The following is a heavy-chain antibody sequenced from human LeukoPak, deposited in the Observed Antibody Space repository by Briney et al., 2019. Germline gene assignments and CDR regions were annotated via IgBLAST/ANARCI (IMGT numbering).Heavy chain of an antibody. D-gene: IGHD2-15*01. V-gene: IGHV3-23*01. J-gene: IGHJ6*03. Sequence: GGSLRLSCAASGFTFSNYALSWVRQAPGKGLEWVSIIGSTGGTYYAGSVKGRFTIFRDNSKNTLYLQMDSLRADDTAVYYCARRSDGESYYMDYWGKGTTVTVSS. CDR3: ARRSDGESYYMDY. CDR2: IGSTGGT. CDR1: GFTFSNYA.